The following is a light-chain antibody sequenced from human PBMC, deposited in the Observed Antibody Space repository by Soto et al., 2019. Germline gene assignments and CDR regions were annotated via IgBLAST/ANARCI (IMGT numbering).Light chain of an antibody. J-gene: IGLJ2*01. CDR3: SSYTSSSNPGVV. Sequence: QSALTQPASVSGSPGQSITISCTGTSSDVGGYNYVSWYQQHPGKAPKLMIYDVSNRPSGVSKRFSGSKSGNTASLTISGLQAEDEADYYCSSYTSSSNPGVVFGGGTKLTVL. CDR1: SSDVGGYNY. CDR2: DVS. V-gene: IGLV2-14*01.